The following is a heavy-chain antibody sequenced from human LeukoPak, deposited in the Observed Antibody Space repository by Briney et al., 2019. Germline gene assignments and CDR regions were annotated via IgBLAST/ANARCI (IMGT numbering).Heavy chain of an antibody. J-gene: IGHJ4*02. D-gene: IGHD5-24*01. Sequence: SETPSLTCTVSGGSISSYYWSWIRQPPGKGLEWIGYIYYSGSTNYNPSLKSRVTMSVDTSKNQFSLKLSSVTAADTVMYYCARVGGYNSPLDYWGQGTLVTVSS. V-gene: IGHV4-59*01. CDR2: IYYSGST. CDR3: ARVGGYNSPLDY. CDR1: GGSISSYY.